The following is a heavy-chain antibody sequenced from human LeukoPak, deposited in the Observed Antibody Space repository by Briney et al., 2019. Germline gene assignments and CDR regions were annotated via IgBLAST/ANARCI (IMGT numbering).Heavy chain of an antibody. CDR3: ARDLSGVTGYTYGRGIDY. J-gene: IGHJ4*02. Sequence: GGSLRLSCAASGFTFSSYWMSWVRQAPGKRLEWVANIKKDGSEKYYVDAVKGRFTISRDNAKTSLYLQMNSLRAEDTAVYYCARDLSGVTGYTYGRGIDYWGQGTLITVSS. CDR2: IKKDGSEK. D-gene: IGHD5-18*01. CDR1: GFTFSSYW. V-gene: IGHV3-7*01.